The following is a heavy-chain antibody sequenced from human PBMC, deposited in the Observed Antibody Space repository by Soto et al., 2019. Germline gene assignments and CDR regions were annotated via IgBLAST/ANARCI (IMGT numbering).Heavy chain of an antibody. CDR2: IYYSGST. V-gene: IGHV4-39*07. Sequence: SEALSLTCTVSSGSISSSSYYWGWIRQPPGKGLEWIGSIYYSGSTYYNPSLKSRVTISVDTSKNQFSLQLSSVTAADTAVYYCARRYGGNFDYWGQGTLVTVSS. D-gene: IGHD2-15*01. CDR1: SGSISSSSYY. J-gene: IGHJ4*02. CDR3: ARRYGGNFDY.